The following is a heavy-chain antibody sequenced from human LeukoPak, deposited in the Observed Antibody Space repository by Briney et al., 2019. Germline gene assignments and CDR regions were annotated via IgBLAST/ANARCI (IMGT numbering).Heavy chain of an antibody. J-gene: IGHJ5*02. Sequence: QSGGSLRLSCAASGFTFSDYSMTWVRQAPGKGLGWISYIGIDSGNTNYADSVKGRFTISGDKAKNSLYLQMNSLRVEDTAVYYCARHGPLRAGGFDPWGQGTLVTVSS. D-gene: IGHD1-26*01. CDR2: IGIDSGNT. V-gene: IGHV3-48*01. CDR3: ARHGPLRAGGFDP. CDR1: GFTFSDYS.